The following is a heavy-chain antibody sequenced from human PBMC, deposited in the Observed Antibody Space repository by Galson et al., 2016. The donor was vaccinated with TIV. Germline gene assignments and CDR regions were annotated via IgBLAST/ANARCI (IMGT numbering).Heavy chain of an antibody. V-gene: IGHV3-9*01. CDR3: ARNLKPDASMDYYFYHGVDV. D-gene: IGHD5-18*01. Sequence: SLRLSCAATGFSFSSYEMNWVRQAPGKGLERVSAINWRGNSVVYADSVKGRFTISRDNGRQSLYLQMNNLRGDDTAFYYCARNLKPDASMDYYFYHGVDVWGQGTTVIVSS. J-gene: IGHJ6*02. CDR1: GFSFSSYE. CDR2: INWRGNSV.